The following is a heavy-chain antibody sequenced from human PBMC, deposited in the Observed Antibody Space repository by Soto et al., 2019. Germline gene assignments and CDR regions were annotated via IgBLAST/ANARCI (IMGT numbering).Heavy chain of an antibody. Sequence: PGESLKISCEGRGYSFTDYSITCLRRTPGAGLEWMGKIHPSDSYTNFNPSFQGHVSISVDRSANTAYLQWTSLKASDSGIYYCASTLVETSTTSPVMDVWGNGKTVTSPQ. J-gene: IGHJ6*04. CDR2: IHPSDSYT. D-gene: IGHD1-1*01. V-gene: IGHV5-10-1*01. CDR1: GYSFTDYS. CDR3: ASTLVETSTTSPVMDV.